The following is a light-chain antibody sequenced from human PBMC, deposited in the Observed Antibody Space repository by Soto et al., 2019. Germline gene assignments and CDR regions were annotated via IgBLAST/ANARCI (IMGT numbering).Light chain of an antibody. CDR1: RSDVGGYKY. Sequence: SVLTQPASVAGSPGESITISCTGTRSDVGGYKYVSWYQQHPGKAPKLVIYEGSNRPSGGSNRFSGYKSCNTASLTMSGLQAEDEADYDCSSYTSSSTEGFRTGTKGTVL. J-gene: IGLJ1*01. V-gene: IGLV2-14*01. CDR3: SSYTSSSTEG. CDR2: EGS.